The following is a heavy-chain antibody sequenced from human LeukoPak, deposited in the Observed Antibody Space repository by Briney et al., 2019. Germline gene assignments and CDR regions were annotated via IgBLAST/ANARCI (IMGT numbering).Heavy chain of an antibody. J-gene: IGHJ4*02. CDR1: GYTFTGYY. CDR3: ARGEQWLAYYFDY. Sequence: GASVKVSCKASGYTFTGYYMHWVRQAPGQGLEWMGWINPNSGGTNYAQKFQGRVTMTRDTSINTAYMELSRLRSDDTAVYYCARGEQWLAYYFDYWGQGTLVTVSS. V-gene: IGHV1-2*02. D-gene: IGHD6-19*01. CDR2: INPNSGGT.